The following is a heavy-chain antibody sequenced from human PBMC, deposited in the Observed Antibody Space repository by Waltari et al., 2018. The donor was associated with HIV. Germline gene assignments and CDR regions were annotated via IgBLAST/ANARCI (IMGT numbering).Heavy chain of an antibody. D-gene: IGHD3-16*01. CDR1: GGSISSYY. J-gene: IGHJ6*02. Sequence: QVQLQESGPGLVKPSETLSLTCTVSGGSISSYYWSWIRQPPGKGLEWIGYIYYSGSTNYNPSLKSRVTISVDTSKNQFSLKLSSVTAADTVVYYCARVPHYDRLGRYYYGMDVWGQGTTVTVSS. CDR2: IYYSGST. V-gene: IGHV4-59*01. CDR3: ARVPHYDRLGRYYYGMDV.